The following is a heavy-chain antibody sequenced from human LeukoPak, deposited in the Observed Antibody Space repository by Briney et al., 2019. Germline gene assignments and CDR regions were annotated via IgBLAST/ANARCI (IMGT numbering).Heavy chain of an antibody. CDR3: ARERVAAAGTGSRFDY. CDR1: GFTFSSYA. V-gene: IGHV3-30-3*01. Sequence: PGGSLRLSCAASGFTFSSYAMHWVRQAPGKGLESVAVISYDGSNKYYAESVKSRFTISRDNSKNTLYLQMNSLRAEDTAVYYCARERVAAAGTGSRFDYWGQGTLVTVSS. CDR2: ISYDGSNK. J-gene: IGHJ4*02. D-gene: IGHD6-13*01.